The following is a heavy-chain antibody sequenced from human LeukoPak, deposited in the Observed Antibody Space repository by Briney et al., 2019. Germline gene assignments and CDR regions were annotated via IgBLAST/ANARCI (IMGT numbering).Heavy chain of an antibody. CDR2: ISSNGGST. CDR1: GFTFSTYA. V-gene: IGHV3-64*01. J-gene: IGHJ4*02. D-gene: IGHD3-22*01. CDR3: ARDPDPYYYDSNGYYFLDS. Sequence: TGGSLRLSCAASGFTFSTYAMHWVRQAPGKGLEYVSAISSNGGSTYYANSVKGRFSISRDNSKNTLFLQMGSLRAEDMAVYYCARDPDPYYYDSNGYYFLDSWGRGTLVTVSS.